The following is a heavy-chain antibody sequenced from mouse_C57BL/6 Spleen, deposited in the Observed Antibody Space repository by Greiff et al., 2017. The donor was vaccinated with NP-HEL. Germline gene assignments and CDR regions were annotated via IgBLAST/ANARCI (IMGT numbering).Heavy chain of an antibody. CDR1: GFSLTSYA. J-gene: IGHJ2*01. Sequence: VQRVESGPGLVAPSQSLSITCTVSGFSLTSYAISWVRQPPGKGLEWLGVIWTGGGTNYNSALKSRLSISKDNSKSQVFLKMNSLQTDDTARYYCARKKLTGSTYYFDYWGQGTTLTVSS. V-gene: IGHV2-9-1*01. CDR2: IWTGGGT. D-gene: IGHD4-1*01. CDR3: ARKKLTGSTYYFDY.